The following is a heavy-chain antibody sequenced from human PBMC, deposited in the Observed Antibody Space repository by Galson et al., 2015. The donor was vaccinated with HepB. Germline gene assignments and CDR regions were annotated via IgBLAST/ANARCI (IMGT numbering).Heavy chain of an antibody. D-gene: IGHD1-26*01. CDR2: ISPPDSTA. J-gene: IGHJ4*02. CDR1: GYSFTNNW. Sequence: QSGAEVKKPGESLKISCKASGYSFTNNWIAWVRQMPGKGLEWMGIISPPDSTARYSPSFQGQVTFSVDKSITTAYLQWSSLKASDTAMYYCARLVSGSYGEGLDSWGQGALVTVSS. CDR3: ARLVSGSYGEGLDS. V-gene: IGHV5-51*01.